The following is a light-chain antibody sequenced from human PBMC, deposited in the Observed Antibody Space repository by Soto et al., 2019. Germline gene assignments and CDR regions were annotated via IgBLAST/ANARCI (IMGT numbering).Light chain of an antibody. CDR3: QHYGYSLWT. CDR1: QSLTSSY. V-gene: IGKV3-20*01. J-gene: IGKJ1*01. CDR2: GVS. Sequence: EIELTQSPATLSLSPGETATLSCRASQSLTSSYLAWYQQRPGQAPSLLIYGVSSRATGIPDRFSGSGSGTDFTLTITRLEPEDFAVYYCQHYGYSLWTFGQGTKVDIK.